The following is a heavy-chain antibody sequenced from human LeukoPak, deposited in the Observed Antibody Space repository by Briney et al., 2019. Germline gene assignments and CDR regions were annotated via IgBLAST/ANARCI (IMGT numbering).Heavy chain of an antibody. CDR1: GGSISSGGYY. CDR2: VYYSGST. Sequence: SETLSLTCTVSGGSISSGGYYWSWIRQPPGKGLEWIGYVYYSGSTNYNPSLKSRVAISIDTSKNQFSLKLSSVTAADTAMYYCARAAPSYYGSGSLGSYYYGMDVWGQGTTVTVSS. D-gene: IGHD3-10*01. J-gene: IGHJ6*02. CDR3: ARAAPSYYGSGSLGSYYYGMDV. V-gene: IGHV4-61*08.